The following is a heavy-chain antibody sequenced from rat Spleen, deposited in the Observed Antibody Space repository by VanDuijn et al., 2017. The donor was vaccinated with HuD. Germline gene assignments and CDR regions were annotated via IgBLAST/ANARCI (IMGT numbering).Heavy chain of an antibody. J-gene: IGHJ2*01. V-gene: IGHV5-29*01. CDR2: ISYDGSST. Sequence: EVQLVESDGGLVQPGRSLKLSCSASGFTFSNYGMAWVRQAPKKGLEWVATISYDGSSTYYRDSVKGRFTISRDNAKNTQYLQMDSLRSEDTATYYCARLTMGITDFDYWGQGVMVTVSS. D-gene: IGHD1-9*01. CDR3: ARLTMGITDFDY. CDR1: GFTFSNYG.